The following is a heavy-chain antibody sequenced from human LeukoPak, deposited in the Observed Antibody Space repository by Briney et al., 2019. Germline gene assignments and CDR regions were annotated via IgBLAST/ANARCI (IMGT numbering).Heavy chain of an antibody. Sequence: PGGSLRLSCAASRFTFSSYAMSWVRQAPGKGLEWVSAISGSGGSTYYADSVKGRFTISRDNSKNTLYLQMNSLRAEDTAVFYCVYDSSGYYVMDYWGQGTLVTVSS. CDR3: VYDSSGYYVMDY. V-gene: IGHV3-23*01. D-gene: IGHD3-22*01. CDR1: RFTFSSYA. CDR2: ISGSGGST. J-gene: IGHJ4*02.